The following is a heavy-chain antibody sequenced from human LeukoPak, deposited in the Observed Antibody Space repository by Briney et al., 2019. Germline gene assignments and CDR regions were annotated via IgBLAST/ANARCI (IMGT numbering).Heavy chain of an antibody. J-gene: IGHJ4*02. Sequence: GGSLRLSCAASGFTFTNYWMSWVRQAPGKGLEWVASIKEDGSQKYYVDSLKGRFTISRDNAENSLYLQMNSLRPEDAAVYYCARDIGYGDYWGQGTLVTVSS. D-gene: IGHD5-12*01. CDR1: GFTFTNYW. CDR3: ARDIGYGDY. CDR2: IKEDGSQK. V-gene: IGHV3-7*01.